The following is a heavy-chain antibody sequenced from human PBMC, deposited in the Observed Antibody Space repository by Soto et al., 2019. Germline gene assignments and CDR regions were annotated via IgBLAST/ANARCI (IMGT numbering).Heavy chain of an antibody. J-gene: IGHJ4*02. Sequence: GASVKVSCKASGGTFGSYAISWVRQAPGQGLEWMGGIIPIFGTANYAQKFQGRVTITADKSTSTAYMELSSLRSEDTAVYYCASAPRGYSGYDLDYWGQGTLVTVSS. CDR1: GGTFGSYA. CDR3: ASAPRGYSGYDLDY. CDR2: IIPIFGTA. D-gene: IGHD5-12*01. V-gene: IGHV1-69*06.